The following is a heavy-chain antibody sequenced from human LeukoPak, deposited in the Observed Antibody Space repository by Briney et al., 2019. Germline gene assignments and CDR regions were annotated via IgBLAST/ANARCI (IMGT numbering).Heavy chain of an antibody. CDR1: GFTVSSNY. J-gene: IGHJ6*02. CDR2: ISGSGGST. Sequence: GGSLRLSCAASGFTVSSNYMSWVRQAPGKGLEWVSAISGSGGSTYYADSVKGRFTISRDNAKNSLYLQMNSLRGEDTAIYYCARYCTSATCYGGGGYYGMDVWGQGTTVTVSS. V-gene: IGHV3-23*01. D-gene: IGHD2-2*01. CDR3: ARYCTSATCYGGGGYYGMDV.